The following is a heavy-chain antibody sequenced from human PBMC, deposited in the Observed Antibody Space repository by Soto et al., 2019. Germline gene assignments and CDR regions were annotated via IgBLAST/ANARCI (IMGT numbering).Heavy chain of an antibody. V-gene: IGHV3-23*01. D-gene: IGHD3-22*01. Sequence: GFTFSSYAMSWVRQAPGKGLEWVSAISGSGGSTYYADSVKGRFTISRDNSKNTLYLQMNSLRAEDTAVYYCAKYQYYDSSDRPFDYWGQGTLVTVSS. CDR2: ISGSGGST. CDR3: AKYQYYDSSDRPFDY. CDR1: GFTFSSYA. J-gene: IGHJ4*02.